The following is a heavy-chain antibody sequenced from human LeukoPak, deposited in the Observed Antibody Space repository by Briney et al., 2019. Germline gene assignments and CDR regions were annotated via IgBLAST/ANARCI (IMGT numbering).Heavy chain of an antibody. CDR3: ARSVGYSYGIPPPFDY. CDR1: GGSISSSSYS. D-gene: IGHD5-18*01. Sequence: SETLSLTCTVSGGSISSSSYSWGWIRQPPGKGLEWIESIYYSGSTYYNPSLKSRVTISVDTSKNQFSLKLSSVTAADTAVYYCARSVGYSYGIPPPFDYWGQGTLVTVSS. V-gene: IGHV4-39*01. CDR2: IYYSGST. J-gene: IGHJ4*02.